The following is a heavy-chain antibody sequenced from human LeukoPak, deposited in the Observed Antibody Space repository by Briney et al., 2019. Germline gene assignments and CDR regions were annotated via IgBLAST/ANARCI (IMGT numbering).Heavy chain of an antibody. J-gene: IGHJ5*02. Sequence: GASVKVSCKASGYTFTGYNMHWVRQAPGQGLEWMGWINPNSGGTNYAQKFQGRVTMTRDTSISTAYMELRRLRSDDTAIYYCARPATVGEWFDPWGQGTLVTVSS. CDR3: ARPATVGEWFDP. CDR2: INPNSGGT. CDR1: GYTFTGYN. V-gene: IGHV1-2*02. D-gene: IGHD1-1*01.